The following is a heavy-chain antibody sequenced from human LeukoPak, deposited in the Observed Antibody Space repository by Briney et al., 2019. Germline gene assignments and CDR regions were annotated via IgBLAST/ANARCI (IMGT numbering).Heavy chain of an antibody. CDR3: XXXXXXXXMGYYYYYMDV. D-gene: IGHD5-24*01. Sequence: TXTVXGGSISSYYWSWIRQPAGKGLEWIGRIYTSGSTNYNPSLKSRVTMSVDTSKNQFSLKLSSVIAADAAVDYCXXXXXXXXMGYYYYYMDVWGKGTTVTISS. CDR1: GGSISSYY. J-gene: IGHJ6*03. V-gene: IGHV4-4*07. CDR2: IYTSGST.